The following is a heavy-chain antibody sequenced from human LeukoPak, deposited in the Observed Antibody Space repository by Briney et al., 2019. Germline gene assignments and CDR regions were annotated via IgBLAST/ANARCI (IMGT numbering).Heavy chain of an antibody. D-gene: IGHD1-26*01. CDR3: AKDLLAGGSYLIIDY. CDR2: ISGSGGST. J-gene: IGHJ4*02. Sequence: PGGSLRLSCAASGFTFSSYGMSWVRQAPGKGLEWVSAISGSGGSTYYADSVKGRFTISRDNSKNTLYLQMNSLRAEDTAVYYCAKDLLAGGSYLIIDYWGQGTLVTVSS. V-gene: IGHV3-23*01. CDR1: GFTFSSYG.